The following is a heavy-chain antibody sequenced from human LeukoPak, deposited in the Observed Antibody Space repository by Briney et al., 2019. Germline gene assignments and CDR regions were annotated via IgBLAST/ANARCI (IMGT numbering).Heavy chain of an antibody. Sequence: GGSLRLSCSASGFTFSNYWMTWVRQAPGKGPEGVANIMPDGSGRYYADSLRGRFTISRDNAKYALYLQIDSLRVEDTAVYYCARGGHSSSLFWNYLGQGCLVTVSS. CDR1: GFTFSNYW. J-gene: IGHJ4*02. CDR2: IMPDGSGR. V-gene: IGHV3-7*01. CDR3: ARGGHSSSLFWNY. D-gene: IGHD6-6*01.